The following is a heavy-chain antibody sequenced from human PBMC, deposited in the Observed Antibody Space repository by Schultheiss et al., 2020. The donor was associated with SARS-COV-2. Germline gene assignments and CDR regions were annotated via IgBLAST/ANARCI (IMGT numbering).Heavy chain of an antibody. CDR2: TYYRSKWSN. Sequence: SETLSLTCAIYGDSVSSNSAAWNWIRQSPSRGLEWLGRTYYRSKWSNDYAVSVKSRITINPDTSKNQFSLQLNSVTPEDTAVYYCARSIAVTGGAFDIWGQGTVVTVSS. V-gene: IGHV6-1*01. CDR3: ARSIAVTGGAFDI. CDR1: GDSVSSNSAA. J-gene: IGHJ3*02. D-gene: IGHD6-6*01.